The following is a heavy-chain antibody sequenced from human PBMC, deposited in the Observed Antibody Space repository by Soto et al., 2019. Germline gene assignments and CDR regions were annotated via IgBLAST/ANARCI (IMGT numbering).Heavy chain of an antibody. CDR3: TRDGGGRYYGGFDS. J-gene: IGHJ4*02. Sequence: EVQLVESGGGLVQPGGCLRLSCATSGFNFSTYWMHWVRQVPGKGVVWVSRINTDGTTTDYADSVKGRFTISRDNAKKTLYLEMKSLRDDDTAVYDCTRDGGGRYYGGFDSWGQGTLVTVSS. CDR1: GFNFSTYW. CDR2: INTDGTTT. V-gene: IGHV3-74*01. D-gene: IGHD1-26*01.